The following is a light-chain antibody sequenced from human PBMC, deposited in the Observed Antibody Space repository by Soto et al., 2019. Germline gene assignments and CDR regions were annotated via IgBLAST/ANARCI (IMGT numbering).Light chain of an antibody. Sequence: EIVMSQAPATLALSPGERATLACRASQSVISNLAWYQHKPGQAPRLLIYGASSRATGIPARFSGSGSGTEFTLTISSLQPEDFATYYCQQANSFPITFGQGTQLEI. CDR2: GAS. J-gene: IGKJ5*01. V-gene: IGKV3-15*01. CDR1: QSVISN. CDR3: QQANSFPIT.